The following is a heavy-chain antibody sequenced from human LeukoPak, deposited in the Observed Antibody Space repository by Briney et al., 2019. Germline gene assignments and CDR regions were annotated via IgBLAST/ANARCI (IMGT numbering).Heavy chain of an antibody. V-gene: IGHV4-38-2*02. CDR2: IYHSGST. J-gene: IGHJ4*02. Sequence: SETLSLTCTVSGYSIANGYYWGWIRQPPGEGLEWIGNIYHSGSTYYNPSLKSRVTISIDTSKNQFSLNLRSVTAADTAVYYCARRTTYYGWRPSESPSCFDYWGQGVLVTVSS. CDR1: GYSIANGYY. D-gene: IGHD2-21*01. CDR3: ARRTTYYGWRPSESPSCFDY.